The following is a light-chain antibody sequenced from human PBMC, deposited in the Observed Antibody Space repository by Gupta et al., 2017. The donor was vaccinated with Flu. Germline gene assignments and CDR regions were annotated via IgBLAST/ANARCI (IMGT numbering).Light chain of an antibody. Sequence: SYDLTQPPSVSVSPGQTARITCWGNNFETRSARWYQQKPAQSPVWVVEHDSDRPSGITERFSGSNAGNTETLKISGVEAMDEADSDGHVWASSSGRWVFGGGTKLTVL. CDR3: HVWASSSGRWV. V-gene: IGLV3-21*02. CDR2: HDS. CDR1: NFETRS. J-gene: IGLJ3*02.